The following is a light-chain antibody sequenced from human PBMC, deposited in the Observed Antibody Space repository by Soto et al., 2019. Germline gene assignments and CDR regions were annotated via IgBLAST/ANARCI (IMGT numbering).Light chain of an antibody. CDR3: QQYNAYPWT. J-gene: IGKJ1*01. V-gene: IGKV1-5*03. Sequence: DIQMTQSPSTLSASLGDRVTITCRASQSISTWLAWYQQKPGRAPKLLIYKASSLQSDVPSGFSGSGSGTEFTLTISSRQPADYATYYCQQYNAYPWTFGQGTKVDIK. CDR1: QSISTW. CDR2: KAS.